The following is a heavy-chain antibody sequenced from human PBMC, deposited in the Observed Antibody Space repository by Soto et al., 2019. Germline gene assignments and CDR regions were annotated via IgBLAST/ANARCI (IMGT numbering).Heavy chain of an antibody. CDR1: GYTFTSYA. V-gene: IGHV1-3*01. Sequence: ASVKVSCKASGYTFTSYAMHWVRQAPGQRLEWMGWINAGNGNTKYSQKFQGRVTITRDTSASTAYMELSSLRSEDTAVYYCARDFRRREVAGTYPRLFDHWGQVNLVTVSS. D-gene: IGHD6-19*01. CDR2: INAGNGNT. J-gene: IGHJ4*02. CDR3: ARDFRRREVAGTYPRLFDH.